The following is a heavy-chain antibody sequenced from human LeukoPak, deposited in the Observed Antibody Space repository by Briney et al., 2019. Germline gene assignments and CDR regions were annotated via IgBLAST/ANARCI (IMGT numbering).Heavy chain of an antibody. CDR1: GFAFCSYR. Sequence: GGSLRLSCAASGFAFCSYRMHWVRHAPGKGLLWVLRINSDGSSTNYTDSVKGRFTISRDNAKNTLYLQMNSLRAEDTAVYYCATFTERENYHYTANLWGQGTLVIVS. D-gene: IGHD3-16*02. V-gene: IGHV3-74*01. CDR2: INSDGSST. J-gene: IGHJ4*02. CDR3: ATFTERENYHYTANL.